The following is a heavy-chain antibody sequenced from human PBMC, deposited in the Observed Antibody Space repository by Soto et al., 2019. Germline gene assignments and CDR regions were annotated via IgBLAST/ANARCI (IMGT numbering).Heavy chain of an antibody. D-gene: IGHD5-12*01. CDR3: ARVGKRRDGYNYMGANFDY. CDR2: IYYSGST. J-gene: IGHJ4*02. V-gene: IGHV4-31*03. Sequence: SETLSLTCTVSGGSISSGGYYWSWIRQHPGKGLEWIGYIYYSGSTYYNPSLKSRVTISVDTSKNQFSLKLSSVTAADTAVYYCARVGKRRDGYNYMGANFDYWGQGTLVTVSS. CDR1: GGSISSGGYY.